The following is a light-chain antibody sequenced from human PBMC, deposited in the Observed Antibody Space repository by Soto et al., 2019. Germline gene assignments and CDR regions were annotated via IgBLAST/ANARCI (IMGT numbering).Light chain of an antibody. Sequence: DIQMTQSPPTLSASVGDRVTITCRASQSISSWLAWYQQNPGKAPKLLIYDASSLESGVPSRFSGSGSGTEFTLTISSLQPDDFATYYCQQYNSYSPWTFGQGTKVEIK. CDR1: QSISSW. CDR3: QQYNSYSPWT. V-gene: IGKV1-5*01. J-gene: IGKJ1*01. CDR2: DAS.